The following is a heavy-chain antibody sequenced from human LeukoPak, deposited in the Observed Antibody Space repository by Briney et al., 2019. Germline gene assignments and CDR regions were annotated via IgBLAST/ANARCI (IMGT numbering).Heavy chain of an antibody. J-gene: IGHJ6*02. CDR1: GGSISSSSYY. Sequence: SETLSLTCTVSGGSISSSSYYWSWIRQPPGKGLEWIGYIYYSGSTNYNPSLKSRVTISVDTSKNQFSLKLSSVTAADTAVYYCARRHYYYGMDVWGQGTTVTVSS. CDR2: IYYSGST. V-gene: IGHV4-61*01. CDR3: ARRHYYYGMDV.